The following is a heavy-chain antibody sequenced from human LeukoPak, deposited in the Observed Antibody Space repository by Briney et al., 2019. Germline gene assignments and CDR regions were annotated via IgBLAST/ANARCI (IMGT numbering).Heavy chain of an antibody. CDR1: GYTFTSYG. CDR3: ARDRFALLWFGEFITSDY. D-gene: IGHD3-10*01. V-gene: IGHV1-18*01. Sequence: ASVKVSCKASGYTFTSYGISWVRQAPGQGLEWMGWISAYNGNTNYAQKLQGRVTMTTDTSTSTAYMELRSLRPDDTAVYYCARDRFALLWFGEFITSDYWGQGTLVTVSS. J-gene: IGHJ4*02. CDR2: ISAYNGNT.